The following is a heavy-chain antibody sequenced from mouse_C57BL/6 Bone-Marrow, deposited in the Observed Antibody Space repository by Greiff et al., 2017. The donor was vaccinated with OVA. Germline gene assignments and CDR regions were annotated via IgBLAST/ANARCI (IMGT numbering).Heavy chain of an antibody. J-gene: IGHJ3*01. CDR3: ARCSMVTTGGFAY. Sequence: EVKLQQSGPELVKPGASVKISCKASGYTFTDYYMNWVKQSHGKSLEWIGDINPNNGGTSYNQKFKGKATLTVDKSSSTAYMELRSLTSEDSAVYYCARCSMVTTGGFAYWGQGTLVTVSA. V-gene: IGHV1-26*01. CDR1: GYTFTDYY. CDR2: INPNNGGT. D-gene: IGHD2-2*01.